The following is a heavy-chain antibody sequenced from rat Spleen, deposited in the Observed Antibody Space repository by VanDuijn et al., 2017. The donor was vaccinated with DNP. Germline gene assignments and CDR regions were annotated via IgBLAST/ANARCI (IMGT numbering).Heavy chain of an antibody. D-gene: IGHD4-3*01. J-gene: IGHJ2*01. CDR3: IRWNSGHFDY. CDR1: GFTFNNYY. V-gene: IGHV5-22*01. Sequence: EVQLVESGGGLVRPGRSMKLSCAASGFTFNNYYMAWVRQAPTKGLEWVAYIGSDGYAPYYGDSVKGRFTISRDNAKSTLYLQMNSLRSEDMATYYCIRWNSGHFDYWGQGVMVTVSS. CDR2: IGSDGYAP.